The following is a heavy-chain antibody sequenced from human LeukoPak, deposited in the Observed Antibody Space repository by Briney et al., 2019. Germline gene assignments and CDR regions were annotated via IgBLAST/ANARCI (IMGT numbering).Heavy chain of an antibody. J-gene: IGHJ4*02. V-gene: IGHV4-59*01. D-gene: IGHD3-3*01. CDR1: GGSISSNY. CDR2: IHSSGST. Sequence: SETLSLTCTVSGGSISSNYWSWIRRPPGKGLEWIGYIHSSGSTSYKPSLKSRVSISLDTSKHQFSLKLSSVTAADTAVYYCARVTTIFGVDMYYFDYWGQGALIIVSS. CDR3: ARVTTIFGVDMYYFDY.